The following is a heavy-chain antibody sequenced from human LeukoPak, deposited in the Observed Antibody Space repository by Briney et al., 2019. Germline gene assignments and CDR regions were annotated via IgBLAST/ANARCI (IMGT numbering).Heavy chain of an antibody. CDR1: GGTFSSYT. CDR2: IIPILGIA. Sequence: SVKVSCKASGGTFSSYTMSWVRQAPGQGLEWMGRIIPILGIANYAQKFQGRVTITADKSTSTAYMELSSLRSEDTAVYYCAGDLSDYDFWSGYYDDAFDIWGQGTMVTVSS. CDR3: AGDLSDYDFWSGYYDDAFDI. V-gene: IGHV1-69*04. J-gene: IGHJ3*02. D-gene: IGHD3-3*01.